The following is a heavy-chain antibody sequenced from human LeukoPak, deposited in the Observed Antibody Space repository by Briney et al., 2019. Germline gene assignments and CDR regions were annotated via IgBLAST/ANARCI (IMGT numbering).Heavy chain of an antibody. Sequence: APVKVSCYASGHTFTAYYMHSLRQAPGQRLEWMGWINPNIGGTNYAQKFPPRVTMTRDTATNTTSLELSRLRFDDPTVYHCAPLKMDSSRDSDCWGQGTLVAVAS. D-gene: IGHD6-19*01. CDR3: APLKMDSSRDSDC. V-gene: IGHV1-2*02. J-gene: IGHJ4*02. CDR2: INPNIGGT. CDR1: GHTFTAYY.